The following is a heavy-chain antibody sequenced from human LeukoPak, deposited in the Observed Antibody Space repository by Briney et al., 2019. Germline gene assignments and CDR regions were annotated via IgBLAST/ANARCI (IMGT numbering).Heavy chain of an antibody. D-gene: IGHD3-22*01. Sequence: PSETLSLTCTVSGGSISSYYWSWIRQPPGKGLEWIGYIYYSGSTNYNPSLKSRVTISVNTSKNQFSLKLSSVTAADTAVYYCARLTPFTYYYDSSGYYFDYWGQGTLVTVSS. CDR1: GGSISSYY. J-gene: IGHJ4*02. CDR2: IYYSGST. CDR3: ARLTPFTYYYDSSGYYFDY. V-gene: IGHV4-59*08.